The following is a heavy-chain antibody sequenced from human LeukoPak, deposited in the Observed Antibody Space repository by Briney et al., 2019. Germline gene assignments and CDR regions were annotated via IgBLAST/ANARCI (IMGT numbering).Heavy chain of an antibody. CDR2: IKPNSGGT. Sequence: ASVKVSCKASGYTFTGYYMHWVRQAPGQGLEWMGWIKPNSGGTRSAQKFQGRVTMTRNTSISTAYMELSSLRSEDTAVYYCARASISGCSSTSCSVAFYYYYYYMDVWGKGTTVTISS. V-gene: IGHV1-2*02. D-gene: IGHD2-2*01. J-gene: IGHJ6*03. CDR1: GYTFTGYY. CDR3: ARASISGCSSTSCSVAFYYYYYYMDV.